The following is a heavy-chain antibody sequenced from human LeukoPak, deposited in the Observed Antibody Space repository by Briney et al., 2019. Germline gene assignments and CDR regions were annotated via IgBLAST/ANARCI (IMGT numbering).Heavy chain of an antibody. CDR1: GFTFSSYW. Sequence: PGGSLRLSCAASGFTFSSYWMHWVRQAPGKGLVWVSRINSDGSSTSYADSVKGRFTISRDNAKNTLYLQMNSLRGEDTAVYYCARVFNLVGFDYWGQGILVTVSS. V-gene: IGHV3-74*01. J-gene: IGHJ4*02. D-gene: IGHD2-15*01. CDR3: ARVFNLVGFDY. CDR2: INSDGSST.